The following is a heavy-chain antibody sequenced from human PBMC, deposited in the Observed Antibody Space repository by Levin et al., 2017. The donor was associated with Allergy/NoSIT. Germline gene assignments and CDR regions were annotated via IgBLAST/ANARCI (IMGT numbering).Heavy chain of an antibody. J-gene: IGHJ5*02. V-gene: IGHV1-24*01. CDR2: FDPEDGET. CDR1: GYTLTELS. D-gene: IGHD3-10*01. Sequence: ASVKVSCKVSGYTLTELSMHWVRQAPGKGLEWMGGFDPEDGETIYAQKFQGRVTMTEDTSTDTAYMELSSLRSEDTAVYYCATVKYYGSGTLTFDPWGQGTLVTVSS. CDR3: ATVKYYGSGTLTFDP.